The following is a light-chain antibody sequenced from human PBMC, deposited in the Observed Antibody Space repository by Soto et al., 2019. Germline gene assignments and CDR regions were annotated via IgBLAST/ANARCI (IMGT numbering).Light chain of an antibody. Sequence: DIQMTQSPSSLSASVGDRVTITCRASQGISGYLSWYHQKPGKAPKLLIYAASTMHSGVPSRFSGSGSGTDFTLTIGSLQPEEFATYYSQHAHGTFGQGKRLAIK. J-gene: IGKJ5*01. CDR1: QGISGY. V-gene: IGKV1-39*01. CDR3: QHAHGT. CDR2: AAS.